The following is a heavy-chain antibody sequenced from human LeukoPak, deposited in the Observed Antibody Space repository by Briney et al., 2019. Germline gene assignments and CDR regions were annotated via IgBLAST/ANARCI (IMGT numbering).Heavy chain of an antibody. Sequence: PGGSLRLSCAASEFTFSSYAMTWVRQAPGEGLEWVSAISGSGGSTYYADSVRGRFTISRDNSKNTLYLQMNSLRPEDTAVYYCAKPLAYKRGAFDIWGQGTMVTVSS. CDR3: AKPLAYKRGAFDI. CDR2: ISGSGGST. V-gene: IGHV3-23*01. D-gene: IGHD1-1*01. J-gene: IGHJ3*02. CDR1: EFTFSSYA.